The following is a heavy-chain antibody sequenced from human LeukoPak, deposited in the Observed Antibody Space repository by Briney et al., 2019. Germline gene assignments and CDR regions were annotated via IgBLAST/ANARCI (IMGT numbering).Heavy chain of an antibody. Sequence: SETLSFTCTVSGGSISSSSYYWGWIRQPPGKGLEWIGSIYYSGSTYYNPSLKSRVTISVDTSKNQFSLKLSSVTAADTAVYYCARGTTGYTSGSFDYWGQGSLRTVSS. CDR2: IYYSGST. CDR3: ARGTTGYTSGSFDY. J-gene: IGHJ4*02. V-gene: IGHV4-39*07. CDR1: GGSISSSSYY. D-gene: IGHD6-19*01.